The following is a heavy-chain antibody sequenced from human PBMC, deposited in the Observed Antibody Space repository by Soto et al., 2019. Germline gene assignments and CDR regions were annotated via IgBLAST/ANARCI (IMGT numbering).Heavy chain of an antibody. Sequence: ASVKVSCKASGYTFTSYYMHWVRQAPGQGLEWMGIINPSGGSTSYAQKFQGRVTMTRDTSTSTAYMELSSLTSEDTAVYYCATSASTMVTPGPFDYWGQGTLVTLAS. J-gene: IGHJ4*02. CDR2: INPSGGST. CDR3: ATSASTMVTPGPFDY. CDR1: GYTFTSYY. V-gene: IGHV1-46*01. D-gene: IGHD5-12*01.